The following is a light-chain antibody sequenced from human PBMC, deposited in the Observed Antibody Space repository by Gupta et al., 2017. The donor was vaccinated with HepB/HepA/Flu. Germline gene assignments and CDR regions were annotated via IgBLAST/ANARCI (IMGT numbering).Light chain of an antibody. J-gene: IGKJ1*01. CDR1: QSLVYSDGNTY. Sequence: DVVLTQSPLSLPVTLGQPASLSCRSSQSLVYSDGNTYLDWFHQRPGQSPRRLIYKVSTRDSGVPDRLSGSGSGTDFTLNITKVEAEDIGIYYCMQHTHWPRTFGQGTKVEVK. CDR3: MQHTHWPRT. V-gene: IGKV2-30*01. CDR2: KVS.